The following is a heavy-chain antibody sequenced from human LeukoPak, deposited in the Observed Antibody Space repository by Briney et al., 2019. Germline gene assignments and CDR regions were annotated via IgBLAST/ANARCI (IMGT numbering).Heavy chain of an antibody. D-gene: IGHD3-22*01. J-gene: IGHJ3*02. Sequence: GGSLRLSCAASGFTFSSYAMIWVRQAPGKGLEWVSAISGSGGSTYYADSVKGRFTISRDNSKNTLYLQMNSLRAEDTAIYYCATQPAAYYYDSSGYYYGAFDIWGQGTMVTVSS. CDR3: ATQPAAYYYDSSGYYYGAFDI. CDR2: ISGSGGST. V-gene: IGHV3-23*01. CDR1: GFTFSSYA.